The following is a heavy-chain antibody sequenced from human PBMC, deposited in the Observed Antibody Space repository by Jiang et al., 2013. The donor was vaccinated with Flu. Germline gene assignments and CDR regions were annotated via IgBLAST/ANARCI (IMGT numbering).Heavy chain of an antibody. CDR2: IYYSGST. CDR3: AVKTTVYSGMDV. Sequence: GSGLVKPSETLSLTCTVSGGSISSYYWSWIRQPPGKGLEWIGYIYYSGSTNYNPSLKSRVTISVDTSKNQFSLKLSSVTAADTAVYYCAVKTTVYSGMDVWGKGTTGHRLL. V-gene: IGHV4-59*01. CDR1: GGSISSYY. D-gene: IGHD4-17*01. J-gene: IGHJ6*04.